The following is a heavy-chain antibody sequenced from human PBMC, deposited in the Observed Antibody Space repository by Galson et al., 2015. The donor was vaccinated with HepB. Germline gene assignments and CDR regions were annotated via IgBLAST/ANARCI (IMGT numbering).Heavy chain of an antibody. J-gene: IGHJ6*02. CDR1: GGSISSSSYY. Sequence: ETLSLTCTVSGGSISSSSYYWGWIRQPPGKGLEWIGSIYYSGSTYHNPSLKSRVTISVDTSKNQFSLKLSSVTAADTAVYYCARRAPIGYCSSTSCYGGYYYYGMDVWGQGTTVTVSS. D-gene: IGHD2-2*01. CDR3: ARRAPIGYCSSTSCYGGYYYYGMDV. V-gene: IGHV4-39*01. CDR2: IYYSGST.